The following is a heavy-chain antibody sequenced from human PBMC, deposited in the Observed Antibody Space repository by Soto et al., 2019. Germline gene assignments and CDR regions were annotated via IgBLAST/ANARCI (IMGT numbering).Heavy chain of an antibody. CDR3: EISPPPTVTMYSRYFDL. CDR1: GGTFSSYA. V-gene: IGHV1-69*06. Sequence: ASVKVSCKTSGGTFSSYAINWVRQAPGQGLEWMGGIIPIFGTANYAQKFQGRITITADKSTNTAYMELRSLRSDDTAVYYCEISPPPTVTMYSRYFDLWAVAPWSPSPQ. CDR2: IIPIFGTA. J-gene: IGHJ2*01. D-gene: IGHD4-17*01.